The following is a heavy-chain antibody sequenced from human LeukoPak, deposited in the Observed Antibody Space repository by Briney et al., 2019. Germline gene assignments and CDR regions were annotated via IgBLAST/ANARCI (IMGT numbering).Heavy chain of an antibody. CDR2: INHSGST. D-gene: IGHD1-14*01. V-gene: IGHV4-34*01. J-gene: IGHJ4*02. CDR1: GGSFSGYY. Sequence: PSETLSLTCAVYGGSFSGYYWSWIRQPPGKGLEWIGEINHSGSTNYNPSLKSRVTISVGTSKNQFSLKLSSVTAADTAVYYCAGTGLYYFDYWGQGTLVTVSS. CDR3: AGTGLYYFDY.